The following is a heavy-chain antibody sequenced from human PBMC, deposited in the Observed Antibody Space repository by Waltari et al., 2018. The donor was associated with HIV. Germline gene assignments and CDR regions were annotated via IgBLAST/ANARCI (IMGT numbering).Heavy chain of an antibody. J-gene: IGHJ5*02. CDR3: ARGGDIAIGPGWFDP. CDR2: IYYSGST. Sequence: QLQLQESGPGLVKPSETLSLTCTVSGGSISSSSYYWGWIRQPPGKGLEWIGSIYYSGSTYYNPSLKSRVTISVDTSKNQFSLKLSSVTAADTAVYYCARGGDIAIGPGWFDPWGQGTLVTVSS. D-gene: IGHD2-15*01. CDR1: GGSISSSSYY. V-gene: IGHV4-39*01.